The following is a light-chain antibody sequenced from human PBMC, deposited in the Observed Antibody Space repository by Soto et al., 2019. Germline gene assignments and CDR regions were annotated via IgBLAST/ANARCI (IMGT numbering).Light chain of an antibody. CDR2: YAS. CDR3: QHYSNWPPT. Sequence: EVVMTQSPATLSVSPGERVTLSCRASESVHRNLAWYQKKPGQGPSLLIYYASTRATGVPDRFTGSGSGTEFNLTISSLQSEDLGVYHCQHYSNWPPTFGPGTKVEIK. V-gene: IGKV3-15*01. CDR1: ESVHRN. J-gene: IGKJ3*01.